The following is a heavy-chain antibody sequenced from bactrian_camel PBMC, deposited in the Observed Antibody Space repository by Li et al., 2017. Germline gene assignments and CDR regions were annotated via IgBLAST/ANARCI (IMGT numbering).Heavy chain of an antibody. Sequence: HVQLVESGGGSVETGGSLTLSCTGSGIGLSSAFCVGWFRQAPGKEREKVAYFSSTGTTSYSDSVKGLFTITKDGDKNTLYLQMDNLKPEDTAMYYCAADHNFRAYCYTPSEFGFWGQGTQVTVS. CDR3: AADHNFRAYCYTPSEFGF. J-gene: IGHJ6*01. CDR2: FSSTGTT. CDR1: GIGLSSAFC. D-gene: IGHD1*01. V-gene: IGHV3S53*01.